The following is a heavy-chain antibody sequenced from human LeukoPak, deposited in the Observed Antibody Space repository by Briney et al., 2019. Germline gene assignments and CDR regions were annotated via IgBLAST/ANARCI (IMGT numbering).Heavy chain of an antibody. V-gene: IGHV4-34*01. D-gene: IGHD6-13*01. CDR1: GGSFSVYY. J-gene: IGHJ4*02. CDR3: ARGVAAAGIGPYYFDY. Sequence: ASETRSLTCAVYGGSFSVYYWSWIRQPPGKGLEWIGEINHSGSTNYNPSLKSRVTISVDTSKNQFSLKLSSVTGADTAVYYCARGVAAAGIGPYYFDYWGQGTLVTVSS. CDR2: INHSGST.